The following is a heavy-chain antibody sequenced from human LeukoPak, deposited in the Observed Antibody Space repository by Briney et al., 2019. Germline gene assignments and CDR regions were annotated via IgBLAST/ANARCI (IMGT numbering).Heavy chain of an antibody. CDR1: GYTFTSYG. CDR3: ARIQTSYSSGWYTPPNFDY. V-gene: IGHV1-18*01. CDR2: ISAYNGNT. D-gene: IGHD6-19*01. J-gene: IGHJ4*02. Sequence: ASVKVSCKASGYTFTSYGISWVRQAPGQGLEWMGWISAYNGNTNYAQKLQGRVTMTTDTSTSTAYMELRSLRSDDTAVYYCARIQTSYSSGWYTPPNFDYWGQRTLVTVSS.